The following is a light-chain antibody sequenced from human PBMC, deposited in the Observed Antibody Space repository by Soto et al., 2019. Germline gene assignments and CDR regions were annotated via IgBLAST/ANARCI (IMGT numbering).Light chain of an antibody. CDR1: QSISTW. CDR3: QQYNSYSWT. CDR2: KAP. Sequence: DIQITQSPSTLSASVGDRVTITCRASQSISTWLAWYQQKPGKAPKLLIYKAPNLESGVPSRFSGSGSQTDFTLTISSLQPDDFATYYCQQYNSYSWTFGQGT. J-gene: IGKJ1*01. V-gene: IGKV1-5*03.